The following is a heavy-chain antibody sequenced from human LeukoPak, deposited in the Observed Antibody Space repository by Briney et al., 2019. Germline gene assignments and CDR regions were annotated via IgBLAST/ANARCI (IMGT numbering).Heavy chain of an antibody. J-gene: IGHJ4*02. CDR2: ISGGGGST. D-gene: IGHD3-22*01. Sequence: GGSLRLSCAASGFTFSIYAMSWVRQAPGKGLEWVSASVISGGGGSTYYADSVKGRFTISRDSSKNALFLQMNSLRADDTAVYYCAKGRYDSSGYFYFDSWGQGTLVTVSS. CDR3: AKGRYDSSGYFYFDS. CDR1: GFTFSIYA. V-gene: IGHV3-23*01.